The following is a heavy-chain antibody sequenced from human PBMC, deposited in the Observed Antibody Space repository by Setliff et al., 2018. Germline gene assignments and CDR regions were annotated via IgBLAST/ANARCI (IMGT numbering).Heavy chain of an antibody. V-gene: IGHV4-39*01. Sequence: SETLSLTCTVSGGSISSSSYYWGWIRQPPGRGLEWIGSIYYSGSTYYNPSLKSRVTISVDTSKNQFSLKLSSVTAADTAVYYCARARYSNFLNWFDPWGQGTLVTVSS. CDR1: GGSISSSSYY. CDR2: IYYSGST. D-gene: IGHD4-4*01. J-gene: IGHJ5*02. CDR3: ARARYSNFLNWFDP.